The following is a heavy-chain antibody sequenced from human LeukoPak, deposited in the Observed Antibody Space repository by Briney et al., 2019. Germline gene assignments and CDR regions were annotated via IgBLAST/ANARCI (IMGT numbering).Heavy chain of an antibody. CDR1: GFTFSSYG. V-gene: IGHV3-33*08. CDR3: ARVTGSGSYYNGIDY. Sequence: GGSLRLSCAASGFTFSSYGMHWVRQAPGKGLEWVAVIWYDGSNKYYADSVKGRFTISRDNSKNTLYLQMNSLRAEDTAVYYCARVTGSGSYYNGIDYWGQGTLVTVSS. CDR2: IWYDGSNK. D-gene: IGHD3-10*01. J-gene: IGHJ4*02.